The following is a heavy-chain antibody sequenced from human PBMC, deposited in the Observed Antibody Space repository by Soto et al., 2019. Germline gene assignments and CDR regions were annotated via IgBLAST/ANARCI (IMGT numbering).Heavy chain of an antibody. D-gene: IGHD6-13*01. CDR3: ARGSTGYSSSWYRY. V-gene: IGHV4-61*01. Sequence: PSETLSLTCTVSGGSVSSEHYYWNWIRQPPGKGLEWIGYIYNSGSTNYNPSLKSRVTISVDTSKNQFSLKLSSVTAADTAVYYCARGSTGYSSSWYRYWGQGTLVTVSS. CDR1: GGSVSSEHYY. J-gene: IGHJ4*02. CDR2: IYNSGST.